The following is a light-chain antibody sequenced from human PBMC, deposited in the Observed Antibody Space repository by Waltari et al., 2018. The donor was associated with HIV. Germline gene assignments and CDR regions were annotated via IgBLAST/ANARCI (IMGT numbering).Light chain of an antibody. J-gene: IGKJ1*01. V-gene: IGKV3-20*01. CDR3: LQYARSPRT. Sequence: VLTQSPCTLSLSPGEIVTLSCGASQSISNSLAWYQQKPGQAPRLLVYDASIRATGIPDRFSGSGSGTYFTLTITRLEPEDLALYFCLQYARSPRTFGQGTKVKIK. CDR2: DAS. CDR1: QSISNS.